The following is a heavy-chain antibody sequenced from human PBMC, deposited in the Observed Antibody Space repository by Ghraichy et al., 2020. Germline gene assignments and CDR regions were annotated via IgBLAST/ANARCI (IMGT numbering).Heavy chain of an antibody. CDR3: AREGGATVVTPDNWFDP. Sequence: SETLSLTCTVSGGSISSYYWSWIRQPPGKGLEWIGYIYYSGSTNYNPSLKSRVTISVDTSKNQFSLKLSSVTAADMAVYYCAREGGATVVTPDNWFDPWGQGTLVTVSS. J-gene: IGHJ5*02. CDR1: GGSISSYY. CDR2: IYYSGST. V-gene: IGHV4-59*01. D-gene: IGHD4-23*01.